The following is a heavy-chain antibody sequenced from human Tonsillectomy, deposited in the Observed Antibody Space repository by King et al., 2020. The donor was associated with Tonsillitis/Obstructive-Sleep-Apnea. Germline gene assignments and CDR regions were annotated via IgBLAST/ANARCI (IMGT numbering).Heavy chain of an antibody. CDR2: IYYSGST. CDR1: GGSISSTSYY. V-gene: IGHV4-39*01. D-gene: IGHD2-15*01. J-gene: IGHJ5*02. Sequence: LQLQESGPGLVKPSETLSLTYTVSGGSISSTSYYWGWIRQPPGKGLEWIGSIYYSGSTYYNPSLKSRVTISVDTSKNQFSLKLISVTAAETSVYYCARHGGTPNLNWFDPWGQGTLVTVSS. CDR3: ARHGGTPNLNWFDP.